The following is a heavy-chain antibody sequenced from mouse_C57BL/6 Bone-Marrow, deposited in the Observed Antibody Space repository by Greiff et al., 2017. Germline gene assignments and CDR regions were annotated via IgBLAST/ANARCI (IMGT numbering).Heavy chain of an antibody. Sequence: EVQLVESGGGLVKPGGSLKLSCAASGFTFSDYGMHWVRQAPEKGLEWVAYISSGSSTIYYAVTVKGRFPISRDNAKNILFLQMTSLRSEDTAMYYCARGNYNYGGAWFAYWGQGTLVTVSA. CDR3: ARGNYNYGGAWFAY. CDR2: ISSGSSTI. J-gene: IGHJ3*01. D-gene: IGHD2-12*01. V-gene: IGHV5-17*01. CDR1: GFTFSDYG.